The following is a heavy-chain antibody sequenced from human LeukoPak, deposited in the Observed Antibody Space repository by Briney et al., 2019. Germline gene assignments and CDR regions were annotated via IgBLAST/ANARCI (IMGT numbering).Heavy chain of an antibody. CDR3: VKDNPLDH. J-gene: IGHJ5*02. CDR1: GFSFDDYT. CDR2: IFWDSSKV. V-gene: IGHV3-9*01. Sequence: GGSLRLSCSASGFSFDDYTMHWVRQAPGMGLEWVSSIFWDSSKVAYADSVKGRFTISRDDSKNTLFLQMNNLRTDDTALYYCVKDNPLDHWGQGTLVTVSS.